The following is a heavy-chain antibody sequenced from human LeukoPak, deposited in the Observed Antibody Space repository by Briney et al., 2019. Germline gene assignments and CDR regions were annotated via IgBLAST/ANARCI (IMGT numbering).Heavy chain of an antibody. J-gene: IGHJ3*01. CDR1: GGSFSGYY. V-gene: IGHV4-34*01. D-gene: IGHD3-10*01. CDR3: ARPSNYYGSATDAFDF. Sequence: SETLSLTCAVYGGSFSGYYWSWIRQPPGKGLEWIGEINHSGSTNYNPSLKSRVTISVDTSKNQFSLKLSSVTAADTAVYYCARPSNYYGSATDAFDFWGQGTMVTVSS. CDR2: INHSGST.